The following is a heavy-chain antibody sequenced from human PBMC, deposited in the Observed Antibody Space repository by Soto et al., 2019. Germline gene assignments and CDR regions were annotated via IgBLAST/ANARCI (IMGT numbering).Heavy chain of an antibody. CDR1: GFTFRWFG. CDR3: AKGEVRGIIPSYFDY. CDR2: ISNDGSNE. Sequence: GGSLRLSCAGSGFTFRWFGMSWVRQAPGKGLEWVARISNDGSNEYYVDSVKGRFTISRDNSKNTLYLQMDSLRAEDTAVYYCAKGEVRGIIPSYFDYWGLGTLVTVSS. V-gene: IGHV3-30*18. J-gene: IGHJ4*02. D-gene: IGHD3-10*01.